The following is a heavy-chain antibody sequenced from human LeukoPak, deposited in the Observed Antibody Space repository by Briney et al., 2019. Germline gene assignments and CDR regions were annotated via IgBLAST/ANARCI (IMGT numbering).Heavy chain of an antibody. CDR1: GFTVGNYE. Sequence: GGSLRLSCAASGFTVGNYEMSWFRQAPGKGLEWVSSISSSSSYIYYADSVKGRFTISRDNAKNSLYLQMNSLRAEDTAVYYCAREGSRGYGDPKYYFDYWGQGTLVTVSS. J-gene: IGHJ4*02. D-gene: IGHD4-17*01. V-gene: IGHV3-21*01. CDR2: ISSSSSYI. CDR3: AREGSRGYGDPKYYFDY.